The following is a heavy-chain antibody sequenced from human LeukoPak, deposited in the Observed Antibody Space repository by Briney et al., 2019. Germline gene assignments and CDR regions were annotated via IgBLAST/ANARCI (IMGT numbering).Heavy chain of an antibody. CDR3: ARDEDSSSSGPSVDY. V-gene: IGHV3-33*01. D-gene: IGHD6-6*01. J-gene: IGHJ4*02. CDR2: IWYDGSNK. Sequence: GRSLRLSCAASGFTFSSYGMHWVRQAPGKGLEWVAVIWYDGSNKYYADSVKGRFTIYRDNSKTTLYLQMTSLRAEDTAVYYCARDEDSSSSGPSVDYWGQGTLVTVSS. CDR1: GFTFSSYG.